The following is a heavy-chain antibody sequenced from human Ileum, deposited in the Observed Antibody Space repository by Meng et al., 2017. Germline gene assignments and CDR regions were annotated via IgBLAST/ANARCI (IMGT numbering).Heavy chain of an antibody. Sequence: QVKQQQWGAGLLKPSETLSLTCAVYGGSFSGYYGSWIRQPPGKGLEWIGEINHSGSTNYNPSLKSRVTISVDTSKNQFSLKLSSVTAADTAVYCCARGGPWFDPWGQGTLVTVSS. CDR3: ARGGPWFDP. CDR1: GGSFSGYY. J-gene: IGHJ5*02. CDR2: INHSGST. V-gene: IGHV4-34*01.